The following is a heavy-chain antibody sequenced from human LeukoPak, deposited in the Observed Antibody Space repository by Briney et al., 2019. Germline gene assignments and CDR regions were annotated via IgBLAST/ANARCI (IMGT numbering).Heavy chain of an antibody. Sequence: TGGSLRLSCAASGFTFSSYAMSWVRQAPGKGLEWVSAISGSGASTYYAGSVKGRFTISRDNSKNTLYLQMNSLRAEDTAVYYCAKHPQLRYFDWFPTFFDWGQGTLVTVSS. CDR1: GFTFSSYA. CDR2: ISGSGAST. J-gene: IGHJ4*02. CDR3: AKHPQLRYFDWFPTFFD. V-gene: IGHV3-23*01. D-gene: IGHD3-9*01.